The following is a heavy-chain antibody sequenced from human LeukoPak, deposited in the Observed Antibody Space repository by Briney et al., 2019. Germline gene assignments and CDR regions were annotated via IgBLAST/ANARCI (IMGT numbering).Heavy chain of an antibody. CDR3: ARGYVLRYFDWLPYDAFDI. D-gene: IGHD3-9*01. J-gene: IGHJ3*02. Sequence: GGSLRLSCAASGFTFSSYEMNWVRQAPGKGLEWVSYISSSGSTIYYTDSVKGRFTISRDNAKSSLYLQMNSLRAEDTAVYYCARGYVLRYFDWLPYDAFDIWGQGTMVTVSS. V-gene: IGHV3-48*03. CDR1: GFTFSSYE. CDR2: ISSSGSTI.